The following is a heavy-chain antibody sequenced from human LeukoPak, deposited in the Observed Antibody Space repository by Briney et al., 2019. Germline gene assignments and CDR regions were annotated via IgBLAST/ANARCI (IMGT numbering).Heavy chain of an antibody. V-gene: IGHV3-30*03. CDR3: ARWGSTSCYDY. Sequence: GGSLRLSCAASGSTFNTYGMHWVRQAPGKGLEWVAVISYDGSNKYYADSVKGRFTISRDNSKNTLFLQMGSLRADDMAVYYCARWGSTSCYDYWGQGTLVTVSS. CDR2: ISYDGSNK. J-gene: IGHJ4*02. D-gene: IGHD2-2*01. CDR1: GSTFNTYG.